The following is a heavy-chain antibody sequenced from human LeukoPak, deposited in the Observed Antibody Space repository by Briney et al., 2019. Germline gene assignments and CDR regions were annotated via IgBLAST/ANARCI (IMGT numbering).Heavy chain of an antibody. CDR1: GGSISSGGYY. J-gene: IGHJ3*02. CDR2: IYYSGST. D-gene: IGHD1-14*01. CDR3: ARDHNPYGDAFYI. Sequence: SETLSLTCTVSGGSISSGGYYWSWIRQHPGKGLEWIGYIYYSGSTYYNPSLKSRVTISVDTSKNQFSLKLSSVSDADTDVYYCARDHNPYGDAFYIWGQGIMVTVSS. V-gene: IGHV4-31*03.